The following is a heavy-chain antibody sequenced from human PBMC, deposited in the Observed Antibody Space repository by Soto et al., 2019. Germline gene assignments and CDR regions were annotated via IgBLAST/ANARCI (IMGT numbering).Heavy chain of an antibody. J-gene: IGHJ4*02. CDR2: IVVGSGNT. CDR3: AALEEGYSSSSHSEYYYDY. V-gene: IGHV1-58*01. Sequence: SVKVSCKASGFTFTSSAVQWVRQARGQRLEWIGWIVVGSGNTNYAQKFQERVTITRDMSTSTAYMELSSLRSEDTAVYYCAALEEGYSSSSHSEYYYDYWGQGTLVTVSS. CDR1: GFTFTSSA. D-gene: IGHD6-6*01.